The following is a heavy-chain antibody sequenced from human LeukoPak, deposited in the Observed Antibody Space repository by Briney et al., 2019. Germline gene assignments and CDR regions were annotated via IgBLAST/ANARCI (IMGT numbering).Heavy chain of an antibody. CDR2: IRYDGSNK. CDR3: AKDFDGATVHPGAFDI. D-gene: IGHD4-17*01. CDR1: GFTFSSYG. V-gene: IGHV3-30*02. Sequence: GGSLRLSCAASGFTFSSYGMHWVRQAPGKGLEWVAFIRYDGSNKYYADFVKGRFTISRDNSKNTLYLQMNSLRAEDMAVYYCAKDFDGATVHPGAFDIWGQGTMVTVSS. J-gene: IGHJ3*02.